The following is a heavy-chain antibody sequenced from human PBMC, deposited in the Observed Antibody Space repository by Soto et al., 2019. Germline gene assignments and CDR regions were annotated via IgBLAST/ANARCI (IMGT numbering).Heavy chain of an antibody. V-gene: IGHV4-39*01. CDR3: ARHGSF. D-gene: IGHD3-16*02. CDR2: IFYTGTT. CDR1: NGSISTTSYN. Sequence: QMQLQESGPGLVKPSETLSLTCTVSNGSISTTSYNWGWIRQSPGKGLEWIGTIFYTGTTSYNPSLKSRVTITVDTSNNQSSLKLASVTAADTAAYYCARHGSFWGQGILVVVSS. J-gene: IGHJ4*02.